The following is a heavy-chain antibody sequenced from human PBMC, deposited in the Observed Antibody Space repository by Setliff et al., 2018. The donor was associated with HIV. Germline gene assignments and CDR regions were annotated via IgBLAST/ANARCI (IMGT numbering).Heavy chain of an antibody. J-gene: IGHJ5*02. V-gene: IGHV1-8*03. CDR2: MNPNSGNT. Sequence: ASVKVSCKASGYTFTSYDINWVRQATGQGLEWMGWMNPNSGNTGYAQKFQGRVTITRSTSISTAYMELSSLRSEDTAVYYCARVVTEGGNWFDPWGQGTLVTVSS. CDR1: GYTFTSYD. CDR3: ARVVTEGGNWFDP. D-gene: IGHD2-21*02.